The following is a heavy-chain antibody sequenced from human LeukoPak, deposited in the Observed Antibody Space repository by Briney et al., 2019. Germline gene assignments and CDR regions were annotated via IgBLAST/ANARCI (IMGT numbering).Heavy chain of an antibody. CDR1: GFTFSSYA. CDR3: AKVIATRYSSGWNFPTEDDY. J-gene: IGHJ4*02. CDR2: ISGSGGST. D-gene: IGHD6-19*01. Sequence: GGSLRLSCAASGFTFSSYAMSWVRQAPGKGLEWVSAISGSGGSTYYADSVKGRFTVSRDNSKNTLYLQMNSLRAEDTAVYYCAKVIATRYSSGWNFPTEDDYWGQGTLVTVSS. V-gene: IGHV3-23*01.